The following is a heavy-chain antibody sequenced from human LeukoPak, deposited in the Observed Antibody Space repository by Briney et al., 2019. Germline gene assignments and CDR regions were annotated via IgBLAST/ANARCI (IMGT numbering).Heavy chain of an antibody. J-gene: IGHJ5*02. CDR3: AKASVAIPQYCNS. CDR2: ISGTGSST. CDR1: GFTFGNYA. Sequence: GGSLRLSCEASGFTFGNYAMNWVRQAPGKGLEWVSTISGTGSSTYYADSAKGRFTISRDNSKDTLFLQLNSLTAADTAMYFFAKASVAIPQYCNSWGQGTLVTVSS. D-gene: IGHD2-2*02. V-gene: IGHV3-23*01.